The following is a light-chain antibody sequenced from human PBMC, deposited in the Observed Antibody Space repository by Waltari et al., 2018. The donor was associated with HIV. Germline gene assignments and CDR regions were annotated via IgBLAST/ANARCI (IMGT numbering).Light chain of an antibody. J-gene: IGLJ2*01. V-gene: IGLV1-51*01. CDR1: SSNIGNNN. Sequence: QSVLTQPPSVSAAPGQKVTISCSGSSSNIGNNNVSWYQQLPGTAPKVPIYDKDKRPSGSPDRFSGSKSGTSATLGITGLQTGDEADYYCGTWDSSLSAVVFGGGTKLTVL. CDR2: DKD. CDR3: GTWDSSLSAVV.